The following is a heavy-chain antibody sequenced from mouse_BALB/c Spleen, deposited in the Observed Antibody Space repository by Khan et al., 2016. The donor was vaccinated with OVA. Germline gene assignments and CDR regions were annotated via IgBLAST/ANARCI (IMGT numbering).Heavy chain of an antibody. V-gene: IGHV5-9-3*01. CDR1: GFTFSNYA. Sequence: EVELVESGGGLVKPGGSLKLSCAASGFTFSNYAMSWVRQTPEKRLEWVATISSGGSYTYYPDSVKGRFTISRDNAEHTLYLHMGSLRSDDTAVAYLASTPGYYCSNYFDYWGQGATLTASS. J-gene: IGHJ2*01. CDR2: ISSGGSYT. CDR3: ASTPGYYCSNYFDY. D-gene: IGHD1-1*01.